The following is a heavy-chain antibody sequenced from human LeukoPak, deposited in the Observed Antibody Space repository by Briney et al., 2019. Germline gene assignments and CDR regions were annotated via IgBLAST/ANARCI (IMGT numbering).Heavy chain of an antibody. CDR1: GGSISSGGYY. CDR2: IYYSGST. J-gene: IGHJ5*02. Sequence: PSETLSLTCTVSGGSISSGGYYWSWIRQPPGKGLEWIGYIYYSGSTNYNPSLKSRVTISVDTSKNQFSLKLSSVTAADTAVYYCAREGMIYYGSGTGYNWFDPWGQGTLVTVSS. V-gene: IGHV4-61*08. D-gene: IGHD3-10*01. CDR3: AREGMIYYGSGTGYNWFDP.